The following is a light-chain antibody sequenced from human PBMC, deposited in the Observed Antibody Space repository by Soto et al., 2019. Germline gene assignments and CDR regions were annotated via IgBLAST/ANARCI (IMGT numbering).Light chain of an antibody. Sequence: QSVLTQPPSASGTPGQRVTISCSGSSSNIGSKYVYWYQQLPGTAPKLLIYRNNQRPSGVPDRFSGSKSGTSASLAISGLRSEYEADYYCAAWDDSLSGSYVFGSGTKQTVL. CDR1: SSNIGSKY. CDR2: RNN. V-gene: IGLV1-47*01. CDR3: AAWDDSLSGSYV. J-gene: IGLJ1*01.